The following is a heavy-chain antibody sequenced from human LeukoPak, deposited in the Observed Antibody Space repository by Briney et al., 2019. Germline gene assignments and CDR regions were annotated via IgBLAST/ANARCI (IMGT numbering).Heavy chain of an antibody. J-gene: IGHJ5*02. Sequence: ASVKVSCKASGYTFTDYYMHWVQQAPGKGLEWMGRGDPEDGETIYAEKFQGRVTITADTSTDTAYMELSSLRSEDTAVYYCAKVAGKPSSGPSWFDPWGQGTLVTVSS. CDR1: GYTFTDYY. CDR3: AKVAGKPSSGPSWFDP. CDR2: GDPEDGET. D-gene: IGHD6-19*01. V-gene: IGHV1-69-2*01.